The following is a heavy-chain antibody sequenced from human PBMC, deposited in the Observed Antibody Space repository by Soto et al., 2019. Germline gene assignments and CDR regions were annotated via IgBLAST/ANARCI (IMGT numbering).Heavy chain of an antibody. V-gene: IGHV4-59*01. CDR1: GGSISSYY. J-gene: IGHJ6*03. CDR2: IYYSGST. D-gene: IGHD4-17*01. Sequence: SETLSLTCTVSGGSISSYYWRWMRQPPGKGLEWVGYIYYSGSTNYNPSLKSRVTISVDTSKNQFSLKLSSVTAADTAVYYCARGYTVTKTKRLNYNYYYYMDVWGKGTTVTVSS. CDR3: ARGYTVTKTKRLNYNYYYYMDV.